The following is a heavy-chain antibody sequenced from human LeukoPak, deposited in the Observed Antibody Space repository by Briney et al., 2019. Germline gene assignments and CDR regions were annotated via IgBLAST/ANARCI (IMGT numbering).Heavy chain of an antibody. D-gene: IGHD3-22*01. J-gene: IGHJ4*02. CDR2: IIPIFGTA. CDR3: ARAQGYDSPYYFDY. CDR1: GGPFSSYA. V-gene: IGHV1-69*13. Sequence: ASVTVSCKASGGPFSSYAISWVRQAPGQGLEWMGGIIPIFGTANYAQKFQGRVTITADESTSTAYMELSSLRSEDTAVYYCARAQGYDSPYYFDYWGQGTLVTVSS.